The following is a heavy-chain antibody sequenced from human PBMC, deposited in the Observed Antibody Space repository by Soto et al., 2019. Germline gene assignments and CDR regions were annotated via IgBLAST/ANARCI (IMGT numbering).Heavy chain of an antibody. V-gene: IGHV2-5*02. CDR2: IYWDDDK. CDR1: AFSLETEKVG. CDR3: IQSRCGCDCLQSYASYYYYGMEV. D-gene: IGHD2-21*02. J-gene: IGHJ6*02. Sequence: SAPKQVNHKQTLRLTCTFCAFSLETEKVGVGWSRKPPGKALEWLALIYWDDDKRYSPSLRSRLTITKDTSKNQVVLTMTNMDPVDTATYYCIQSRCGCDCLQSYASYYYYGMEVWGQGTTVTVSS.